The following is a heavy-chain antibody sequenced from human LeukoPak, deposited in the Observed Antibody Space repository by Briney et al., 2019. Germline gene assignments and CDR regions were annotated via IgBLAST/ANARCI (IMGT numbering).Heavy chain of an antibody. Sequence: GGSLRLSCAASGFTFSSYDMHWVRQATGKGLEWVSAIGTAGDTYYPGSVKGRFTISRENAKNSLYLQMNSLRAEDTAVYYCARGDTIFGVVIWGQGTLVTVS. CDR2: IGTAGDT. J-gene: IGHJ4*02. CDR3: ARGDTIFGVVI. V-gene: IGHV3-13*01. CDR1: GFTFSSYD. D-gene: IGHD3-3*01.